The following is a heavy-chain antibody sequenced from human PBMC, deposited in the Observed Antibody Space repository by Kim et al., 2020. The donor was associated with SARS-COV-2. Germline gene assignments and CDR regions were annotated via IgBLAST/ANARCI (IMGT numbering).Heavy chain of an antibody. V-gene: IGHV4-59*13. J-gene: IGHJ1*01. Sequence: SETLSLTCTVSGGSISSYYSSWIRQPPGKGLEYIGYIYYSGSTNYNPSLKSRVTISVDTSKNQFSLKLSSVTAADTAVYYCASMAGTWYFQHWGQGTLVTVSS. D-gene: IGHD6-19*01. CDR1: GGSISSYY. CDR2: IYYSGST. CDR3: ASMAGTWYFQH.